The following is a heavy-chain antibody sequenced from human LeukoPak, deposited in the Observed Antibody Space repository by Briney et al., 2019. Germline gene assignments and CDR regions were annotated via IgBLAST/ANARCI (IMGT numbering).Heavy chain of an antibody. CDR1: GFTFTIYT. D-gene: IGHD6-19*01. V-gene: IGHV3-23*01. Sequence: GGSLRLSCAASGFTFTIYTMNWVRQAPGKGLEWVSIINYNGGSTYYADSVKGRFAISGDNSKNMVYLQMNSLRAEDTAIYYCAKDGHCPDAICPTNIAVAGYVDSWGQGTLVTVSS. CDR2: INYNGGST. CDR3: AKDGHCPDAICPTNIAVAGYVDS. J-gene: IGHJ4*02.